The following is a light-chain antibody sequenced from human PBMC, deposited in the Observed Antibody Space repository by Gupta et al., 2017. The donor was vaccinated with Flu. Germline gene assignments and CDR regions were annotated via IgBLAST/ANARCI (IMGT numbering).Light chain of an antibody. J-gene: IGKJ4*01. Sequence: PSSLSASVGDRVTITCQASQDISNYLNWYQQKPGKAPKFVIHDAANLEAGVPSRFSGSGSGTDFTLTINSLQPEDIATYYCQQYADLPLTFGGGTKVEIK. CDR1: QDISNY. V-gene: IGKV1-33*01. CDR2: DAA. CDR3: QQYADLPLT.